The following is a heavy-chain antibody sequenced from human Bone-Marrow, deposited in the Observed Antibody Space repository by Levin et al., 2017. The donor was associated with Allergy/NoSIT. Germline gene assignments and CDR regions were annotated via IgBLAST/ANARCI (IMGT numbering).Heavy chain of an antibody. Sequence: GGSLRLSCAASGFTFSSYAMHWVRQAPGKGLEWVAVISYDGSNKYYADSVKGRFTISRDNSKNTLYLQMNSLRAEDTAVYYCARDLSRYSSSWYGGFDYWGQGTLVTVSS. CDR1: GFTFSSYA. CDR2: ISYDGSNK. V-gene: IGHV3-30-3*01. CDR3: ARDLSRYSSSWYGGFDY. J-gene: IGHJ4*02. D-gene: IGHD6-13*01.